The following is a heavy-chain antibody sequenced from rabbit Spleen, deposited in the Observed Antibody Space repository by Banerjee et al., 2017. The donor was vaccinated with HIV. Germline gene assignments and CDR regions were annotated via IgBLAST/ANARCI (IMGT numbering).Heavy chain of an antibody. CDR1: GFDLSGGHE. CDR3: ARESFRYSGIALDP. CDR2: IYTGDGNT. D-gene: IGHD7-1*01. J-gene: IGHJ2*01. Sequence: QEQLGEYGGDLVQHEGSLTLTCKAYGFDLSGGHEMCWGSQAPGKGLEWIGCIYTGDGNTFYASWAKGRFTISKTSSTTVTLQMTSLTAADTATYFCARESFRYSGIALDPWGPGTLVTVS. V-gene: IGHV1S45*01.